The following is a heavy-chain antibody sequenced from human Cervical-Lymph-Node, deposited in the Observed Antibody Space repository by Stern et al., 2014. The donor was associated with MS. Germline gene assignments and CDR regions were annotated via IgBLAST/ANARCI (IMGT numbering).Heavy chain of an antibody. CDR2: VTYNGTNK. Sequence: VQLVESGGGVVQPGRSLRLSCSASGFTFKSYTMQWVRQPPGKGLEWVAVVTYNGTNKYYADYVKGRFTISRDNSKNILFLQMNSLRPEDSAVYYCAKYAESFDSWGQGTLVIVSS. J-gene: IGHJ4*02. V-gene: IGHV3-30*14. CDR1: GFTFKSYT. D-gene: IGHD2-2*01. CDR3: AKYAESFDS.